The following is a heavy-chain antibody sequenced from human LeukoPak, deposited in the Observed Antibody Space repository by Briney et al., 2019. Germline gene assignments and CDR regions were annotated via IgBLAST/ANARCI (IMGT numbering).Heavy chain of an antibody. CDR2: IWYDGSNK. Sequence: PGRSLRLSCAASGFTFSSYGMHWVRQAPGKGLEWVAVIWYDGSNKYYADSVKGRFTISRDNSKNTLYLQMNSLRAEDTAVYYCAREYGGYELDYGMDAWGQGTTVTVSS. CDR1: GFTFSSYG. CDR3: AREYGGYELDYGMDA. J-gene: IGHJ6*02. D-gene: IGHD5-12*01. V-gene: IGHV3-33*01.